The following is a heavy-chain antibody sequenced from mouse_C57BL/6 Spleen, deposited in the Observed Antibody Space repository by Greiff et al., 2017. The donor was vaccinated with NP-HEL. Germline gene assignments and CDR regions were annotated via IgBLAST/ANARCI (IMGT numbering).Heavy chain of an antibody. V-gene: IGHV1-18*01. CDR1: GYTFTDYN. D-gene: IGHD1-1*01. CDR3: ARSSNYGSSYGWYFDV. J-gene: IGHJ1*03. Sequence: VQLQQSGPELVKPGASVKIPCKASGYTFTDYNMDWVKQSHGKSLEWIGDINPNNGGTIYNQKFKGKATLTVDKSSSTAYMELRSLTSEDTAVYYCARSSNYGSSYGWYFDVWGTGTTVTVSS. CDR2: INPNNGGT.